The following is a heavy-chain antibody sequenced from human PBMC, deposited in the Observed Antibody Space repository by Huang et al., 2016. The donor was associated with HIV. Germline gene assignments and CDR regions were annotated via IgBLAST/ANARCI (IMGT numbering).Heavy chain of an antibody. CDR1: GYTFPSYG. Sequence: QIQLMQSGPELKQPGASVKVSCTASGYTFPSYGITWLRQSPGQGPEWRGWISASSGDTEYAQKFQGRVTLTTDTSTNIAYMELRSLRSDDTAKYYCARDPKYHRIGYYRQRRGIDIWGQGTMVIVSS. CDR2: ISASSGDT. D-gene: IGHD3-22*01. CDR3: ARDPKYHRIGYYRQRRGIDI. V-gene: IGHV1-18*01. J-gene: IGHJ3*02.